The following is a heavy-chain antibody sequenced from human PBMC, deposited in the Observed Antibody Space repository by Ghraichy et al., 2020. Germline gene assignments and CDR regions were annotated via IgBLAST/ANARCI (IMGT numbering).Heavy chain of an antibody. CDR3: ARGEKVRGRALRGYYYYYMDV. CDR2: INHSGST. CDR1: GGSFSGYY. D-gene: IGHD3-10*01. J-gene: IGHJ6*03. Sequence: SQTLSLTCAVYGGSFSGYYWSWIRQPPGKGLEWIGEINHSGSTNYNPSLKSRVTISVDTSKNQFSLKLSSVTAADTAVYYCARGEKVRGRALRGYYYYYMDVWGKGTTVTVSS. V-gene: IGHV4-34*01.